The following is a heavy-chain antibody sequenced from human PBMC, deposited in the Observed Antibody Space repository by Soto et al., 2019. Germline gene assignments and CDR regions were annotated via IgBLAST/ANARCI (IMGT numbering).Heavy chain of an antibody. CDR1: GFSFTRYG. CDR2: ISDDGRNL. Sequence: GGSLRLSCAASGFSFTRYGMHWVRQAPGKGLEWVAVISDDGRNLHYGDSVRGRFTISRDNSKNTLYLQMNSLRAEDTAVYYCARHSAAPHYYGMDVWGQGTTVTVSS. V-gene: IGHV3-30*03. J-gene: IGHJ6*02. D-gene: IGHD6-13*01. CDR3: ARHSAAPHYYGMDV.